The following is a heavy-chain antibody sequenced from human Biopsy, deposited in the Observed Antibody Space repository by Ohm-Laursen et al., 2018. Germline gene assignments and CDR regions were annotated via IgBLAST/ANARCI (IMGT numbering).Heavy chain of an antibody. V-gene: IGHV4-31*01. CDR3: ARGDYFDSNGYFWFDP. J-gene: IGHJ5*02. CDR1: GGSISSGGSY. Sequence: TLSLTCTVSGGSISSGGSYWSWIRPRPGKGLEWNGYIFNSANTYYNPSLKNLITISGDTSKNQFSLKLNSVTAADMAVYYCARGDYFDSNGYFWFDPWGQGTLVTVSS. CDR2: IFNSANT. D-gene: IGHD3-22*01.